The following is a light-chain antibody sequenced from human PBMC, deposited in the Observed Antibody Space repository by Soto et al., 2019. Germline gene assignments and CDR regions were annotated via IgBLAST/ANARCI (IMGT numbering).Light chain of an antibody. CDR2: GTS. J-gene: IGKJ1*01. CDR3: QHFGTAQWT. Sequence: EIVLTQSPGTLSLSPGERATLSCRASQSVASRNLAWYQQRSGQAPRLLIYGTSSRAIHTPDRFSGSGSGTDFTLTISDLEPEDFAVYFCQHFGTAQWTFGQGTKVDI. CDR1: QSVASRN. V-gene: IGKV3-20*01.